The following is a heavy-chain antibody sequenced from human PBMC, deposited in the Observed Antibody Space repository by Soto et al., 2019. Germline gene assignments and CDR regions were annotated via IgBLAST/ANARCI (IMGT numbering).Heavy chain of an antibody. J-gene: IGHJ3*02. CDR2: INHSGST. CDR1: GGSFSGYY. D-gene: IGHD2-21*02. Sequence: QVQLQQWGAGLLKPSETLSLTCAVYGGSFSGYYWSWIRQPPGKGLEWIGEINHSGSTNYNPSLKSRVTISVDTSKNQFSLKLSSVTAADTAVYYCARSPIVVMTAIARNYAFDIWGQGTMVTVSS. CDR3: ARSPIVVMTAIARNYAFDI. V-gene: IGHV4-34*01.